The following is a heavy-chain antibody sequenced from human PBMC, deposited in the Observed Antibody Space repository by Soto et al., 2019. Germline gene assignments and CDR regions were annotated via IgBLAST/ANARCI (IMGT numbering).Heavy chain of an antibody. CDR3: AKARPEGGVTFNWFDP. CDR1: GFTFSSYA. V-gene: IGHV3-23*01. D-gene: IGHD2-21*02. Sequence: EVQLLESGGGLVQPGGSLRLSCAASGFTFSSYAMSWVRQAPGKGLEWVSAISGSGGSTYYADSVKGRFTISRDNSKNTLYLQMNSLRAEDTAVYYCAKARPEGGVTFNWFDPWGQGTLVTVSS. J-gene: IGHJ5*02. CDR2: ISGSGGST.